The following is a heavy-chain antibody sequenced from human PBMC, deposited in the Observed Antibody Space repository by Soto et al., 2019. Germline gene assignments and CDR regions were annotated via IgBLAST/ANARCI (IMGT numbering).Heavy chain of an antibody. D-gene: IGHD6-13*01. CDR1: GFTFSSYA. V-gene: IGHV3-30-3*01. Sequence: ESGGGVVQPGRSLRLSCAASGFTFSSYAMHWVRQAPGKGLEWVAVISYDGSNKYYADSVKGRFTISRDNSKNTLYLQMNSLRAEDTAVYYCARVSPYSSSWYGGGAFDIWGQGTMVTFSS. CDR3: ARVSPYSSSWYGGGAFDI. J-gene: IGHJ3*02. CDR2: ISYDGSNK.